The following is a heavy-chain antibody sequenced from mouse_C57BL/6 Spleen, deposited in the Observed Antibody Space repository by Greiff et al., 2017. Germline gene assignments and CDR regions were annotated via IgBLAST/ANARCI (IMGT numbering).Heavy chain of an antibody. D-gene: IGHD1-1*01. CDR2: IHPNSGST. J-gene: IGHJ1*03. CDR3: ARYGTTVVDWYFDV. V-gene: IGHV1-64*01. CDR1: GYTFTSYW. Sequence: QVQLQQPGAELVKPGASVKLSCKASGYTFTSYWMHWVKQRPGQGLEWIGMIHPNSGSTNYNEKFKSKATLTVDKSSSTAYMQLSSLTSEDSAVYYCARYGTTVVDWYFDVWGTGTTVTVSS.